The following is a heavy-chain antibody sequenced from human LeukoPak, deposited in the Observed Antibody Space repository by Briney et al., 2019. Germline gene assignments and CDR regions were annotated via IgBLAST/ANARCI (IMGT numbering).Heavy chain of an antibody. CDR1: GFTFSNYA. J-gene: IGHJ6*02. D-gene: IGHD3-10*01. CDR3: AKVFSGSSYYGMDV. V-gene: IGHV3-43D*03. Sequence: PGGSLRLACAASGFTFSNYAMHCVRQAPGNCLEWVSLISWDGGSTYYADSVKGRFTISRDNSKNSLYLQMNSLRAEDAALYYCAKVFSGSSYYGMDVWGQGTTVTVSS. CDR2: ISWDGGST.